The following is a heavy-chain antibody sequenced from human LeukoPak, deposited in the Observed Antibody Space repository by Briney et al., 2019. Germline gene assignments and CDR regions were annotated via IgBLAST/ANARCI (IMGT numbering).Heavy chain of an antibody. Sequence: SETLSLTCTVSGGSIITNSYYFGWSRQPPGKGLEWIGSIYYSGSTYYNPSLRNRVTISVDTSKNQFSLKLRSVTAADTAVYYCARASYSYDINGWVPFDYWGQGTLVTVSS. V-gene: IGHV4-39*07. CDR3: ARASYSYDINGWVPFDY. CDR2: IYYSGST. CDR1: GGSIITNSYY. J-gene: IGHJ4*02. D-gene: IGHD3-22*01.